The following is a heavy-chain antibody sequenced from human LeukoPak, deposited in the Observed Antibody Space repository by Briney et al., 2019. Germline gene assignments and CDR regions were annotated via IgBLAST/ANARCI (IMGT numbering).Heavy chain of an antibody. CDR3: AKEHATIAAAGYTWFDP. CDR2: IRYDGSNK. Sequence: GGSLRLSCAASGFTFSGYYMSWIRQAPGKGLEWVAFIRYDGSNKYYADSVKGRFTISRDNSKNTLYLQMNSLRAEDTAVYYCAKEHATIAAAGYTWFDPWGQGTLVTVSS. V-gene: IGHV3-30*02. J-gene: IGHJ5*02. CDR1: GFTFSGYY. D-gene: IGHD6-13*01.